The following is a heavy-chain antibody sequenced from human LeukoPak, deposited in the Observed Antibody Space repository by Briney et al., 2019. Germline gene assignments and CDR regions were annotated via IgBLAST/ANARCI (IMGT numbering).Heavy chain of an antibody. J-gene: IGHJ6*01. CDR3: ARQGTGTRRYYSYGMDV. CDR2: IYYSGST. CDR1: GVSIISHY. D-gene: IGHD1-7*01. V-gene: IGHV4-59*08. Sequence: PSETLSLTCTVSGVSIISHYWSWIRQPPGKGLEWIGYIYYSGSTTYNPSLKSRVTISLDTSKNQFSLKLSSVTAADTAVYYCARQGTGTRRYYSYGMDVWGQGTTVTVSS.